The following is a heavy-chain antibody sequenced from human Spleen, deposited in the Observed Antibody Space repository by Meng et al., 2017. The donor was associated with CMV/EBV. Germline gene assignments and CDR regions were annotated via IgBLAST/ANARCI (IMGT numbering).Heavy chain of an antibody. CDR1: GYTFTSNG. V-gene: IGHV1-18*01. CDR3: ARAPIFTGGDCSH. D-gene: IGHD2-21*02. J-gene: IGHJ4*02. Sequence: VQVVQSGPEVKKPGASVKISCKASGYTFTSNGISWVRQAPGQGLEWMGWISGYNGNTKYAQKFQGRVTMTTDTSTSTAYMELRSLTSDDTAVYYCARAPIFTGGDCSHWGQGTLVTVSS. CDR2: ISGYNGNT.